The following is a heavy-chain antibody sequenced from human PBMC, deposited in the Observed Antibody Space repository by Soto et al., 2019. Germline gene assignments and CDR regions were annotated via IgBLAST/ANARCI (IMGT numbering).Heavy chain of an antibody. CDR2: IYSGGST. Sequence: GGSLRLSCAASGFTVSSNYMSWVRQAPGKGLEWVSVIYSGGSTYYADSVKGRFTISRDNSKNTLYLQMNSLRAEDTDVYYCARDYRRDGYNSYYFDYWGQGTLVTVSS. CDR3: ARDYRRDGYNSYYFDY. D-gene: IGHD5-12*01. CDR1: GFTVSSNY. J-gene: IGHJ4*02. V-gene: IGHV3-53*01.